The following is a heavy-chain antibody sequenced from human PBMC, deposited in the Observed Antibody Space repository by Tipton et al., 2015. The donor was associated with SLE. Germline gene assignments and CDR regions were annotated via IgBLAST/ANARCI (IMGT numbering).Heavy chain of an antibody. D-gene: IGHD6-6*01. V-gene: IGHV4-31*03. Sequence: PGLVKPSETLSLTCTVSGDSISSSGYYWSWLRQHPGKGLEWIGYIFYNEGAWSNPSLKSRVAISIDTSKNQFSLRLSSVTAADTAVFYCARDKFRSSTGVFDIWGQGTMVTVSS. CDR3: ARDKFRSSTGVFDI. J-gene: IGHJ3*02. CDR1: GDSISSSGYY. CDR2: IFYNEGA.